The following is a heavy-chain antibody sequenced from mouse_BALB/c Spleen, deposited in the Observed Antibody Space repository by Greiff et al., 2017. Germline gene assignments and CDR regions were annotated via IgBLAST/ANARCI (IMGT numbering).Heavy chain of an antibody. J-gene: IGHJ3*01. D-gene: IGHD1-1*01. V-gene: IGHV3-5*02. CDR1: GISITTGNYR. CDR3: ARDGYYGGFAY. Sequence: EVKLQESGPGLVKPSQTVSLTCTVTGISITTGNYRWSWIRQFPGNKLEWIGYIYYSGTITYNPSLTSRTTITRDTSKNQFFLEMNSLTAEDTATYYCARDGYYGGFAYWGQGTLVTVSA. CDR2: IYYSGTI.